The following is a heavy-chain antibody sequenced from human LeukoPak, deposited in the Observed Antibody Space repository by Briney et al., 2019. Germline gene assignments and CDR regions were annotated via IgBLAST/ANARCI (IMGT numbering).Heavy chain of an antibody. J-gene: IGHJ2*01. D-gene: IGHD6-13*01. CDR1: GGSFSGYY. V-gene: IGHV4-34*01. CDR2: INHSGST. Sequence: PSETLSLTCAVYGGSFSGYYWSWIRQPPGKGLEWIGEINHSGSTNHNPSLKSRVTISVDTSKNQFSLKLSSVTAADTAVYYCARGGIAGHWYFDLWGRGTLVTVSS. CDR3: ARGGIAGHWYFDL.